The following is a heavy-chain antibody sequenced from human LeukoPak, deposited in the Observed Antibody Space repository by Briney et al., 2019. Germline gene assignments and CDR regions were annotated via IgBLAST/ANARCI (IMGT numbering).Heavy chain of an antibody. D-gene: IGHD3-9*01. V-gene: IGHV1-2*02. Sequence: ASVKVSCKASGYTFTGYYMHWVRQAPGQGLEWMGWINPNSGGTNYAQKFQGRVTMTRDTSISTAYMELSRLISDDTAVYYCARAPLRQYYEILTGYYNPFDYWGQGTLVTVSS. CDR3: ARAPLRQYYEILTGYYNPFDY. CDR1: GYTFTGYY. CDR2: INPNSGGT. J-gene: IGHJ4*02.